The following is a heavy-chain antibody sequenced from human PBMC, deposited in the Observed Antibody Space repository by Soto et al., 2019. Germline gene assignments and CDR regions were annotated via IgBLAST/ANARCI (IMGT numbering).Heavy chain of an antibody. V-gene: IGHV4-59*08. CDR3: ARGRYSSSWKRVYYYYMDV. D-gene: IGHD6-13*01. J-gene: IGHJ6*03. CDR1: GGSISSYY. CDR2: IYYSGST. Sequence: SETLSLTCTVSGGSISSYYWSWIRQPPGKGLEWIGYIYYSGSTNYNPSLKSRVTLSVDTSKNQFSLKLSSVTAADTAVYYCARGRYSSSWKRVYYYYMDVWGKGTTVTVSS.